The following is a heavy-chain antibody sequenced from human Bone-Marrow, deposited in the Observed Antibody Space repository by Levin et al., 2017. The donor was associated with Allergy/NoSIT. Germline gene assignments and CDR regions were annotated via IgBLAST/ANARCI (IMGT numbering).Heavy chain of an antibody. J-gene: IGHJ4*02. D-gene: IGHD1-1*01. CDR3: ARDPSHKQLGPFDY. CDR1: GFTFTSYP. V-gene: IGHV3-30*04. CDR2: ISYDGRNG. Sequence: HPGGSLRLSCAASGFTFTSYPMHWVRQAPGKGPEWVAAISYDGRNGYYADSVKGRFTISRDNSKNTLYLQMNSLTVEDTAVYYCARDPSHKQLGPFDYWGQGTLVTVSS.